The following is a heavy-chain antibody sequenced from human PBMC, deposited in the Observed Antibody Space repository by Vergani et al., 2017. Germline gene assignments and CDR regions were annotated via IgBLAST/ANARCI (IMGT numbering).Heavy chain of an antibody. D-gene: IGHD2-15*01. CDR3: ARHFYCSGGSCYSYFDY. CDR2: IDPSDSYT. J-gene: IGHJ4*02. Sequence: EVQLVQSGAEVKKPGESLRISCKGSGYSFTSYWISWVRQMPGNGLEWMGRIDPSDSYTNYSPSFQGHVTISADKSISTAYLQWSSLKASDTAMYYCARHFYCSGGSCYSYFDYWGQGTLVTVSS. V-gene: IGHV5-10-1*03. CDR1: GYSFTSYW.